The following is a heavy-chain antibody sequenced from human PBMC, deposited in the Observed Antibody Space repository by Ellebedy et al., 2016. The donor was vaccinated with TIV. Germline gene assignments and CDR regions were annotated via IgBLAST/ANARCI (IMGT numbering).Heavy chain of an antibody. J-gene: IGHJ5*02. CDR2: INPSGATI. CDR1: GYTFTNYY. V-gene: IGHV1-46*01. D-gene: IGHD3-3*01. Sequence: ASVKVSCKASGYTFTNYYMHWVRQAPGQGLEWMGIINPSGATISTAQKFQGRVTMTWDTSTSTVYMQLNSLRSDDTAVYYCARQQMSWRAWFDPWGQGTLVTVSS. CDR3: ARQQMSWRAWFDP.